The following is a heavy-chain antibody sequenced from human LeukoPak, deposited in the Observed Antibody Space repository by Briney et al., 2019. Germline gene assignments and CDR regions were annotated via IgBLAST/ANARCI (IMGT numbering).Heavy chain of an antibody. Sequence: PGGSLRLSCAASGFTFSTYNMNWVRQAPGKGLEWVSSITSGGTYTYYADSVKGQFTTSRDNAKNSLSLQLSSLRAEDTAVYYCARDPGFNWRRDYYFDYWGQGTLVTVSS. D-gene: IGHD3/OR15-3a*01. CDR3: ARDPGFNWRRDYYFDY. J-gene: IGHJ4*02. V-gene: IGHV3-21*06. CDR2: ITSGGTYT. CDR1: GFTFSTYN.